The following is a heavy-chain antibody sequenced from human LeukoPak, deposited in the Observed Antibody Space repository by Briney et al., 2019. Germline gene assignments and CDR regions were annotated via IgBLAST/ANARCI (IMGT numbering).Heavy chain of an antibody. CDR2: ITSGVGIT. J-gene: IGHJ4*02. CDR3: AKGDYYDFDY. V-gene: IGHV3-23*01. CDR1: GFTFSNFG. D-gene: IGHD3-10*01. Sequence: PGGSLRLSCAASGFTFSNFGMNWVRQALGKGLEWVSIITSGVGITYYADSVKGRFTISRDNSENTLYLQMNSLRAEDTAVYYCAKGDYYDFDYWGQGTLVTVSS.